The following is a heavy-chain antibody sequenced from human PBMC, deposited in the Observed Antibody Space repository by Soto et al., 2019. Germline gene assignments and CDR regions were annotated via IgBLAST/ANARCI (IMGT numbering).Heavy chain of an antibody. CDR1: GGTFSSYA. CDR2: IIPIFGTA. Sequence: QVQLVQSGAEVKKPGSSVKVSCKASGGTFSSYAISWVRQAPGQGREWRGGIIPIFGTANYAQKSQGRVTITADESTSTAYMELSSLRSEDTAVYYCARDRRLLVVPAAIYGMDVWGQGTTVTVSS. D-gene: IGHD2-2*01. CDR3: ARDRRLLVVPAAIYGMDV. J-gene: IGHJ6*02. V-gene: IGHV1-69*01.